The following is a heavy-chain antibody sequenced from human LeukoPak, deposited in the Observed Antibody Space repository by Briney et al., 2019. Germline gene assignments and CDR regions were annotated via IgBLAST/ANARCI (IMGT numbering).Heavy chain of an antibody. Sequence: GGSLRLSCAASGFTFSSYSMNWVRQAPGKGLEWVSSISSSSSYIYYADSVKGRFTISRDNAKNSLYLQMNSLRAEDTAVYYCARDLTNSWFHYYYMDVWGKGTTVTVSS. D-gene: IGHD2-8*01. V-gene: IGHV3-21*01. CDR1: GFTFSSYS. CDR3: ARDLTNSWFHYYYMDV. J-gene: IGHJ6*03. CDR2: ISSSSSYI.